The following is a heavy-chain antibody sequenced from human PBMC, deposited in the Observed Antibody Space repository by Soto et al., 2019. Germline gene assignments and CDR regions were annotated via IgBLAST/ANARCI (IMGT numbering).Heavy chain of an antibody. CDR3: AKEYSDFLTAFYGPLNIYYYYSGMDV. D-gene: IGHD3-9*01. J-gene: IGHJ6*02. Sequence: PGGSLRLSCAACGFTFSSYAMGWVRQDPGKGLEWVSSITGSGGSTYNADSVKGRFTISRDNSENTLYLQMNSLRAEDTAVYYCAKEYSDFLTAFYGPLNIYYYYSGMDVWGQGTTVTV. CDR1: GFTFSSYA. V-gene: IGHV3-23*01. CDR2: ITGSGGST.